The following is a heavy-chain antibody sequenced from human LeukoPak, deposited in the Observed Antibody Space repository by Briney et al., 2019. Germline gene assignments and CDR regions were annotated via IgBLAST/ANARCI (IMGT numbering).Heavy chain of an antibody. D-gene: IGHD5-12*01. CDR2: INPNSGGT. V-gene: IGHV1-2*02. J-gene: IGHJ4*02. CDR1: GYTFTGYY. Sequence: ASVKVSCKASGYTFTGYYMHWVRQAPGQGLEWMGWINPNSGGTNYAQKFQGRVTMTRDRSISTAYMELSRLRSDDTAVYYCASPSGRGYSGYDYSYWGQGTLVTVSS. CDR3: ASPSGRGYSGYDYSY.